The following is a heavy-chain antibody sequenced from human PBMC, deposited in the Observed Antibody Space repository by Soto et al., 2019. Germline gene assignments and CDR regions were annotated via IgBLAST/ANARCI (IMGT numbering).Heavy chain of an antibody. Sequence: QVQLQQWGAGLLKPSETLSLTCAVYGGSFSGYYWSWIRQPPGKGLEWIGEINHSGSTNYNPSLKSRVTISVDTSKNQFSLKLSSVTAADTAVYYCARGRVNEWELPYFYYWGQGTLVTVSS. D-gene: IGHD1-26*01. V-gene: IGHV4-34*01. J-gene: IGHJ4*02. CDR2: INHSGST. CDR3: ARGRVNEWELPYFYY. CDR1: GGSFSGYY.